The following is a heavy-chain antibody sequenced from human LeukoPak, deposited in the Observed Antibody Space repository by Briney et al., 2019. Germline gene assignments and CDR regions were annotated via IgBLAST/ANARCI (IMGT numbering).Heavy chain of an antibody. D-gene: IGHD4-17*01. J-gene: IGHJ4*02. CDR1: GFTFSSYG. Sequence: GGSLRLSCAASGFTFSSYGMHWVRQAPGKGLEWVAFIRYDGSNKYYADSMKGRFTISRDNSKNTLYLQMNSLRAEDTAVYYCAKASVTQRYYWGQGTLVTVSS. CDR2: IRYDGSNK. CDR3: AKASVTQRYY. V-gene: IGHV3-30*02.